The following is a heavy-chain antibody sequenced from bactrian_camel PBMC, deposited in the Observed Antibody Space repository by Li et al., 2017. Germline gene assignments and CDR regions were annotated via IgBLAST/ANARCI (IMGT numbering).Heavy chain of an antibody. D-gene: IGHD2*01. CDR3: AADSPVVGPVEAFGY. CDR2: FESDGST. CDR1: GYTYSNYY. J-gene: IGHJ6*01. Sequence: HVQLVESGGGSVQAGGSLTLSCVGSGYTYSNYYMGWFRQAPGKKREGVAAFESDGSTTYADSVKGRFTISRDNARNTLNLQMNSLKPEDTAVFYCAADSPVVGPVEAFGYWGQGTQVTVS. V-gene: IGHV3S53*01.